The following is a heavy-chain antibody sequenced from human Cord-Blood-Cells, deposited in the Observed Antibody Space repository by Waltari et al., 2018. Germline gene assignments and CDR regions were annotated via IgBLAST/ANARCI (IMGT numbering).Heavy chain of an antibody. Sequence: QVQLQESGPGLVKPSETLSLTCTVSGYSISSGYYWGWIRQPPGKGLEWIGSIYHSGNTYYNPALKGRVTISVDTSKNQFSLKLSSVTAADTAVYYCARINYDFWSGYYTVGAFDYWGQGTLVTVSS. J-gene: IGHJ4*02. D-gene: IGHD3-3*01. CDR3: ARINYDFWSGYYTVGAFDY. CDR2: IYHSGNT. CDR1: GYSISSGYY. V-gene: IGHV4-38-2*02.